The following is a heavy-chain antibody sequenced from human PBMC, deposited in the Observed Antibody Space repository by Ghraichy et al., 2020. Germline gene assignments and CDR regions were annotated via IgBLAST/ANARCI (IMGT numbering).Heavy chain of an antibody. D-gene: IGHD3-16*01. J-gene: IGHJ4*02. CDR3: ARIGRFGDYYFDY. Sequence: GGSLRLSCAASGFTFNTYTMTWVRQVPGKGLECISYIVPSSSTMYYADSVKGRFTVSRDNAKNSLYLQLSSLRGEDTAVYYCARIGRFGDYYFDYWGQGTPVTVSS. CDR2: IVPSSSTM. CDR1: GFTFNTYT. V-gene: IGHV3-48*01.